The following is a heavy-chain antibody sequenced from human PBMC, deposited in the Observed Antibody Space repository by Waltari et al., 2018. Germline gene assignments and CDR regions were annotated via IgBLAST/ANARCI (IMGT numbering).Heavy chain of an antibody. CDR3: VRGIEGAIDF. Sequence: QVQLQESGPGLVKPSEALSLTCSVSGYLISSGHYWGWIRQSPGKGLEWIENIHSSGTAYYNPSVQSRVTISVDTSKNQFSLQVRSVIASDTAVYYCVRGIEGAIDFWGQGTLVTVPS. V-gene: IGHV4-38-2*02. CDR1: GYLISSGHY. CDR2: IHSSGTA. J-gene: IGHJ4*02. D-gene: IGHD3-16*01.